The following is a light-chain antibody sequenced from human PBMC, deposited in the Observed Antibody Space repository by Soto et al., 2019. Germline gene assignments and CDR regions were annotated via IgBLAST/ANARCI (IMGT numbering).Light chain of an antibody. V-gene: IGLV2-14*01. Sequence: SALTQPASVSGSTRQSITISCTGASSDVGSYTYVSWYQQHPGKAPKLMIYEVNNRPSGVSNRFSGSKSGNTASLTISGLQAENEADYYCSSYTSSSTLYVFGTGTKV. CDR3: SSYTSSSTLYV. CDR2: EVN. J-gene: IGLJ1*01. CDR1: SSDVGSYTY.